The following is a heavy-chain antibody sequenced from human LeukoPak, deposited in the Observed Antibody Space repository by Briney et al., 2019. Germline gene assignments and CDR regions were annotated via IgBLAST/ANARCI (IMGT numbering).Heavy chain of an antibody. J-gene: IGHJ4*02. D-gene: IGHD3-9*01. V-gene: IGHV3-53*01. CDR1: GFTVSSNY. CDR3: AKEYPEEYYDILTGYQPFDY. Sequence: PGGSLRLSCAASGFTVSSNYVSWVRQAPGKGLEWVSVIYSGGSTYYADSVKGRFTISRDNSKNTLYLQMNSLRAEDTAVYYCAKEYPEEYYDILTGYQPFDYWGQGTLVTVSS. CDR2: IYSGGST.